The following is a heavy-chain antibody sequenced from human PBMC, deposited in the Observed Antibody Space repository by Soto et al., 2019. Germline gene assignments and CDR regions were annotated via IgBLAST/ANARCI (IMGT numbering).Heavy chain of an antibody. Sequence: QVQLVQSGAEVKKPGSSVKVSCKASGGTFSSYAISWVRQAPGQGLEWMGGIIPIFGTANYAQKFQGRVTITADESSSTAYMELSRLRSEDTAVYYCARSDYGDIYYYYGMYVWGQGTTVTVSS. CDR2: IIPIFGTA. CDR1: GGTFSSYA. J-gene: IGHJ6*02. CDR3: ARSDYGDIYYYYGMYV. D-gene: IGHD4-17*01. V-gene: IGHV1-69*01.